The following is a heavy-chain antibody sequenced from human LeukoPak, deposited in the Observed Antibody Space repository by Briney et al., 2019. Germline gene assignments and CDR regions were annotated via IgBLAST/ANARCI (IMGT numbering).Heavy chain of an antibody. CDR1: GGSISSSSYY. V-gene: IGHV4-61*05. Sequence: SETLSLTCTVSGGSISSSSYYWGWIRQPPGKGLEWIGYIYYSGSTNYNPSPKSRVTISVDTSKNQFSLKLSSVTAADTAVYYCARGVGLQFLGSYYFDYWGQGTLVTVSS. D-gene: IGHD5-24*01. CDR2: IYYSGST. CDR3: ARGVGLQFLGSYYFDY. J-gene: IGHJ4*02.